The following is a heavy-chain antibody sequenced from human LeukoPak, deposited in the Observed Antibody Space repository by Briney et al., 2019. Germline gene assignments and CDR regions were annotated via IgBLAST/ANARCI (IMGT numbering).Heavy chain of an antibody. CDR1: GFTFSSYW. Sequence: PGGSLRLSCAASGFTFSSYWMHWVRQAPGKGLVWVSRINSDGSSTSYADSVKGRFTISRDNAKNTLYLQMNSLRAEDTAVYYCALSDTAMAHYYYYGMDVWGQGTTVTVSS. CDR3: ALSDTAMAHYYYYGMDV. V-gene: IGHV3-74*01. D-gene: IGHD5-18*01. J-gene: IGHJ6*02. CDR2: INSDGSST.